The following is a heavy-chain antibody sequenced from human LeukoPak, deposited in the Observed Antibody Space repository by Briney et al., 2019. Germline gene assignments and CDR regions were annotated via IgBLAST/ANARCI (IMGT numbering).Heavy chain of an antibody. Sequence: PSETLSLTCTVSGGSLSSYYWSWIRQPPGKGLEWIGYIYYSGSTNYNPSLKSRVTISVDTPKNQFSLKLSSVTAADTAVYYCARLYGDYGGNDYWGQGTLVTVSS. J-gene: IGHJ4*02. V-gene: IGHV4-59*01. D-gene: IGHD4-17*01. CDR1: GGSLSSYY. CDR2: IYYSGST. CDR3: ARLYGDYGGNDY.